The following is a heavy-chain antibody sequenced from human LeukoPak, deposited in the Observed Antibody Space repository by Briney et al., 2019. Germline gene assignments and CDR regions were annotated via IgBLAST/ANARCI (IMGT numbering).Heavy chain of an antibody. CDR3: ASLVIAIPNDY. J-gene: IGHJ4*02. CDR1: GFTFSSYW. CDR2: INSDGSST. D-gene: IGHD2-21*01. Sequence: GGSLRLSCAASGFTFSSYWMPWVRHAPGKGLVWVSRINSDGSSTSYADSVKGRFTISRDNAKNTLYLQMNSLRAEDTAVYYCASLVIAIPNDYWGQGTLVTVSS. V-gene: IGHV3-74*01.